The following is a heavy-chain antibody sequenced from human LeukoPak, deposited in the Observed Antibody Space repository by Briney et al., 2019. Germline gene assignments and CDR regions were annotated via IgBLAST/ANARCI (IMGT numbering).Heavy chain of an antibody. CDR3: ARDPGYCSGGSCYPTWFDP. V-gene: IGHV4-30-4*01. Sequence: PSQTLSLTCTVSGGSISSGDYYWSWIRQPPGKGLEWIGYIYYSGSTYYNPSLKSRVTISVDTSKNQFSLKLSSVTAADTAVCYCARDPGYCSGGSCYPTWFDPWGQGTLVTVSS. D-gene: IGHD2-15*01. CDR1: GGSISSGDYY. CDR2: IYYSGST. J-gene: IGHJ5*02.